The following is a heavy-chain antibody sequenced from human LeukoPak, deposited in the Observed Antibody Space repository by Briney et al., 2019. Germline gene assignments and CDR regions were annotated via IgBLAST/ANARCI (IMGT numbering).Heavy chain of an antibody. CDR2: IRYDGSNK. J-gene: IGHJ4*02. CDR3: ARPVPPYNVFDY. D-gene: IGHD1-14*01. V-gene: IGHV3-30*02. Sequence: PGGSLRLSCAASGFTFSSYGMHWVRQAPGKGLEWVAFIRYDGSNKYYADSVKGRFTISRDNSKNTLYLQMNSLRAEDTAVYYCARPVPPYNVFDYWGQGTLVTVSS. CDR1: GFTFSSYG.